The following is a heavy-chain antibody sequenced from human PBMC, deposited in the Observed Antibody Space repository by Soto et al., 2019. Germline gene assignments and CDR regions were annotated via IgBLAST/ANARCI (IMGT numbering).Heavy chain of an antibody. J-gene: IGHJ5*02. CDR1: GGSISSGGYY. V-gene: IGHV4-31*03. Sequence: SETLSLTCTVSGGSISSGGYYWSWIRQHPGKGLEWIGYIYYSGSTYYNPSLKSRVTISVDTSKNQFSLKLSSVTAADTAVYYCARNGVVPAAPHNWFDPWGQGTLVTSPQ. CDR3: ARNGVVPAAPHNWFDP. CDR2: IYYSGST. D-gene: IGHD2-2*01.